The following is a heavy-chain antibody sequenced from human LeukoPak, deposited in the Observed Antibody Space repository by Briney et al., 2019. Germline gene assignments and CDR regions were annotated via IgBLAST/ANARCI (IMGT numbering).Heavy chain of an antibody. V-gene: IGHV4-30-2*01. CDR2: ISHSGST. CDR1: GVSISSGGYF. CDR3: ARYSSTWAYWYFDL. D-gene: IGHD6-13*01. J-gene: IGHJ2*01. Sequence: PSQTLSLTCAVSGVSISSGGYFWSWIRQPPGKGLEWIGYISHSGSTYYNPSLKSRVTISVDSSKNQFSLKLTSVTAADTAEYYCARYSSTWAYWYFDLWGRGTLVTVSS.